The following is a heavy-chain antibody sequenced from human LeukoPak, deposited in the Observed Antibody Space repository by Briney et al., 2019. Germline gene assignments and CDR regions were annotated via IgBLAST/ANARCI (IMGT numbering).Heavy chain of an antibody. J-gene: IGHJ4*02. V-gene: IGHV3-23*01. Sequence: GGSLRLSCVASGFTFSSYAMSWVRQAPGKGLEWVSAISGSGGSTYYADSVKGRFTISRDNSKNTLYLQMNSLRAEDTAVYYCAKGYCSGGSCLNAFDYWGQGTLVTVSS. CDR1: GFTFSSYA. CDR3: AKGYCSGGSCLNAFDY. CDR2: ISGSGGST. D-gene: IGHD2-15*01.